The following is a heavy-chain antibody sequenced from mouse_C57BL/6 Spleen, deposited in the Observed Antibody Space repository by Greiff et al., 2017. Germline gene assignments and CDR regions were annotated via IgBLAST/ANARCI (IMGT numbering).Heavy chain of an antibody. Sequence: EVKLMESGPGLVKPSQSLSLTCSVTGYSITSGYYWNWIRQFPGNKLEWMGYISYDGSNNYNPSLKNRISITRDTSKNQFFLKLNAVTTEDTATYYCARGGSGSSYPWYFDVWGTGTTVTVSS. CDR3: ARGGSGSSYPWYFDV. J-gene: IGHJ1*03. D-gene: IGHD1-1*01. CDR2: ISYDGSN. CDR1: GYSITSGYY. V-gene: IGHV3-6*01.